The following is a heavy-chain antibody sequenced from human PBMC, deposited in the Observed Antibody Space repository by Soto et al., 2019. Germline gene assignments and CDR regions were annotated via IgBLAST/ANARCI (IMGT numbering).Heavy chain of an antibody. V-gene: IGHV3-23*01. J-gene: IGHJ4*02. CDR1: GFAPLSFA. CDR3: ANVVG. D-gene: IGHD2-2*01. Sequence: EVQLLESGGDLVQPGGSLRLSCAGSGFAPLSFAMNWVRQAPGKGLEWVAASSGTGANAYYTDSVRGRFTVSRDNSKNMVFLEMNSLRVEDTAVYYCANVVGWGQGTLVTVSS. CDR2: SSGTGANA.